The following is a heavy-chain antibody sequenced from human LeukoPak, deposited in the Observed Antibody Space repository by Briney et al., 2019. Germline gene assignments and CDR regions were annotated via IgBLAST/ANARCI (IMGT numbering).Heavy chain of an antibody. CDR3: AKDLSGSHDGVFDY. CDR2: ISWNSGSI. V-gene: IGHV3-9*01. Sequence: GGSLRLSCAASGFTFDDYAMHWVRQAPGKGLEWVSGISWNSGSIGYADSVKGRFTISRDNAKNSPYLQMNSLRAEDTALYYCAKDLSGSHDGVFDYWGQGTLVTVSS. J-gene: IGHJ4*02. D-gene: IGHD2-8*01. CDR1: GFTFDDYA.